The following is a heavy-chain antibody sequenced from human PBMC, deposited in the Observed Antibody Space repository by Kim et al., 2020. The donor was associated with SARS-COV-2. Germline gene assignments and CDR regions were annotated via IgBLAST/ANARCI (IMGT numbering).Heavy chain of an antibody. CDR3: ARDLFRGDFDS. CDR1: GGSISNYF. CDR2: ISYSGTT. Sequence: SETLSLTCTVSGGSISNYFWNWIRQPPGKGLEWIGYISYSGTTNYSPSLKSRITMSGDTSKNQFSLKLNSVTAADTAIYYCARDLFRGDFDSWGQGILVTVSS. D-gene: IGHD3-16*01. V-gene: IGHV4-59*01. J-gene: IGHJ4*02.